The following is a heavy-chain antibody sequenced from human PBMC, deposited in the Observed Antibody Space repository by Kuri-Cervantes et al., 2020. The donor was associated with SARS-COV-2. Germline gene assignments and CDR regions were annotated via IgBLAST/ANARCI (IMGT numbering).Heavy chain of an antibody. J-gene: IGHJ3*02. CDR1: GFTFSNYA. CDR3: AKDEPYSSSWYREAFDI. Sequence: GGSLRLSCAASGFTFSNYALSWVRQAPGKGLEWVATISGGGKITHYADSVKGRFTMSRDNSQNTLSLHMNSLRAEDTAVYYCAKDEPYSSSWYREAFDIWGQGTMVTVSS. D-gene: IGHD6-13*01. V-gene: IGHV3-23*01. CDR2: ISGGGKIT.